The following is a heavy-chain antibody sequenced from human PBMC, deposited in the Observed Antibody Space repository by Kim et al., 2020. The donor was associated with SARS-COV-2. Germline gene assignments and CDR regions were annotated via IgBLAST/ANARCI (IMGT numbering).Heavy chain of an antibody. CDR2: MNPNSGNT. D-gene: IGHD5-18*01. V-gene: IGHV1-8*01. CDR1: GYTFTSYD. Sequence: ASVKVSCKASGYTFTSYDINWVRQATGQGLEWMGWMNPNSGNTGYAQKFQGRVTMTRNTSISTAYMELSSLRSEDTAVYYCASAKRGYRDYYYYGMDVWGQGTTVTVSS. J-gene: IGHJ6*02. CDR3: ASAKRGYRDYYYYGMDV.